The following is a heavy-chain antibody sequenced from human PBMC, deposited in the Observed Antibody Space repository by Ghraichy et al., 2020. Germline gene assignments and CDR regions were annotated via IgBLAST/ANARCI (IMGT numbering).Heavy chain of an antibody. CDR3: ARDPLFSAFDI. J-gene: IGHJ3*02. V-gene: IGHV3-7*03. Sequence: GSLRLSCAASGFTFSTYFMAWVRQAPGKGLECVAKINQDGSDKACVDSVKGRFTISRDNAKNSLYLQMDSLRAGDTAVYYCARDPLFSAFDIWGQGAMVTVS. CDR1: GFTFSTYF. CDR2: INQDGSDK.